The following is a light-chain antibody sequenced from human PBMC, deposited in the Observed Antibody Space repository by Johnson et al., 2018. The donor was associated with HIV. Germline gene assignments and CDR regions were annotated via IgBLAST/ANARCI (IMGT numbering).Light chain of an antibody. Sequence: QSVLTQPPSVSAAPGQKVTISCSGSSSNIGNNYVSWYQQVPGTAPKLLIYENNKRPSGIPERFSGSKSGTSATLGITGLQTGDEADYYCGTWDSSLSAYVFATETKVTVL. CDR1: SSNIGNNY. V-gene: IGLV1-51*02. J-gene: IGLJ1*01. CDR2: ENN. CDR3: GTWDSSLSAYV.